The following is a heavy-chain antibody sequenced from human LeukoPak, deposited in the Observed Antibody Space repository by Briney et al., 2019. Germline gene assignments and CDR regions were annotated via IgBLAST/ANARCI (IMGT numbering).Heavy chain of an antibody. V-gene: IGHV3-11*01. CDR2: ISSSGSTI. CDR3: AKDLFAAAGLGDAFDI. CDR1: GFTFSDYY. J-gene: IGHJ3*02. Sequence: GGSLRLSCAASGFTFSDYYMSWIRQAPGKGLEWVSYISSSGSTIYYADSVKGRFTISRDNSKNTLYLQMNSLRAEDTAVYYCAKDLFAAAGLGDAFDIWGQGTMVTVSS. D-gene: IGHD6-13*01.